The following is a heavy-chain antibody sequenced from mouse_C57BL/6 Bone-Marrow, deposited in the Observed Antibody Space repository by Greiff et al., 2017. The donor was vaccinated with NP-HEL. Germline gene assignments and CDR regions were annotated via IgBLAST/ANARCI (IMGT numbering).Heavy chain of an antibody. Sequence: QVQLQQSGAELVKPGASVKLSCKASGYTFTSYWMHWVKQRPGQGLEWIGMIHPNSGSTNYNEKFKSKATLTVDKSSSTAYMQLSSLTSEDSAVYYCARHYYGSSPYYFDYWGQGTTLTVSS. CDR2: IHPNSGST. J-gene: IGHJ2*01. CDR1: GYTFTSYW. D-gene: IGHD1-1*01. V-gene: IGHV1-64*01. CDR3: ARHYYGSSPYYFDY.